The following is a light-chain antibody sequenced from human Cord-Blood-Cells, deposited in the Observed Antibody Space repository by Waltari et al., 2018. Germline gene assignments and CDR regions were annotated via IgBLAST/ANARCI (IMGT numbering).Light chain of an antibody. CDR1: SSDVGGYNT. J-gene: IGLJ3*02. CDR3: SSYAGSNNWV. Sequence: QSALTQPPSASGSPGQSVTISCTGTSSDVGGYNTVSWYQQHPGKAPKLMIYEVSKRPSGVPDRFSGSKSGNPASLTVSGLQAEDEADYYCSSYAGSNNWVFGGGTKLTVL. CDR2: EVS. V-gene: IGLV2-8*01.